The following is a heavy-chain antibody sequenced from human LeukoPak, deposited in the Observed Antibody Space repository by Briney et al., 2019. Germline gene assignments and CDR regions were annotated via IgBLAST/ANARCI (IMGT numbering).Heavy chain of an antibody. Sequence: PGGSLRLSCAASGFTFSTYTMKWVRQAPGKGLEWVSSISISSSYIYYADSVKARFTISRDNAKNSLYLQVNSMRAEDTAVYYCARDRTTVTTFDYWGQGPLVTVFS. CDR3: ARDRTTVTTFDY. CDR2: ISISSSYI. J-gene: IGHJ4*02. D-gene: IGHD4-17*01. V-gene: IGHV3-21*01. CDR1: GFTFSTYT.